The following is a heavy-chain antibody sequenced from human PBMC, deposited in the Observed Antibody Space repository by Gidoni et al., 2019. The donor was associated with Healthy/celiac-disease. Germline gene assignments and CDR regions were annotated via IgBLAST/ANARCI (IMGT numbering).Heavy chain of an antibody. CDR2: IFYNDEK. CDR3: ARILVYCSGGSCYNQGSYYYYMDV. J-gene: IGHJ6*03. D-gene: IGHD2-15*01. V-gene: IGHV2-26*01. CDR1: GFSLSNARMC. Sequence: QVTLKESGPVLVTPTETLTLTCPVSGFSLSNARMCVSWIRQPPGKALEWLAHIFYNDEKSYSTSLKSRHTISKKKSKSKVVSNMTNMDPVDTAKYYCARILVYCSGGSCYNQGSYYYYMDVWGKGTTVNVSS.